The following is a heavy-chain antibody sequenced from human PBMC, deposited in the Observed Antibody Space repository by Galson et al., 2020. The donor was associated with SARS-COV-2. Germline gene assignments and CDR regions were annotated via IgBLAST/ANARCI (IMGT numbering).Heavy chain of an antibody. CDR3: ARDRDGRRLISREVGYYYYMDV. CDR1: GFIFSSYG. J-gene: IGHJ6*03. D-gene: IGHD2-21*02. V-gene: IGHV3-33*01. CDR2: IWHDGSNE. Sequence: GESLKISCAASGFIFSSYGMHWVRQAPGKGLEWVAVIWHDGSNEYYADSVKGRFSISRDNFKNTLYLQMNGLRAEDTAVYFCARDRDGRRLISREVGYYYYMDVWGKGTTVTVSS.